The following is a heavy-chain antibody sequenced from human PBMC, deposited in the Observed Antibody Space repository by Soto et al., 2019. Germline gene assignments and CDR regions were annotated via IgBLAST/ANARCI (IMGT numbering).Heavy chain of an antibody. D-gene: IGHD2-2*01. V-gene: IGHV4-30-4*01. CDR3: ARDVMNIVLVPAAMDYYYYYGMDV. J-gene: IGHJ6*02. CDR2: IYYSGST. CDR1: GGSISSGDYY. Sequence: SETLSLTCTVSGGSISSGDYYWSWIRQPPGKGLEWIGYIYYSGSTYYNPSLKSRVTISVDTSKNQFSLKLSSVTAADTAVYYCARDVMNIVLVPAAMDYYYYYGMDVWGQGTTVTVSS.